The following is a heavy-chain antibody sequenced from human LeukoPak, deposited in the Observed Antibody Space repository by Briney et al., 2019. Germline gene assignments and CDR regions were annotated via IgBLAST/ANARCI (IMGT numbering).Heavy chain of an antibody. CDR2: IYYSGST. J-gene: IGHJ6*02. D-gene: IGHD1-26*01. Sequence: SETLSLTCTVSGGSISSYYWSWIRQPPGKGLEWIGYIYYSGSTNYNPSLKSRVTISVDTSKNQFSLKLSSVTAADTAVYYCARAVRGGELLGHYYYGMDVWGQGTTVTVSS. V-gene: IGHV4-59*12. CDR1: GGSISSYY. CDR3: ARAVRGGELLGHYYYGMDV.